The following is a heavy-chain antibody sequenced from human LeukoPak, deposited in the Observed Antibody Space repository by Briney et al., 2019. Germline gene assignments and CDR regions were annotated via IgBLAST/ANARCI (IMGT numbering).Heavy chain of an antibody. CDR3: ARAVEGGYSSSSWGYYYYMDV. J-gene: IGHJ6*03. V-gene: IGHV3-23*01. Sequence: GGSLRLSCAASGFTFSSYGMSWVRQAPGKGLEWVSAISGSGGSTYYADSVKGRFTISRDNSKNTLYLQMNSLRAEDTAVYYCARAVEGGYSSSSWGYYYYMDVWGKGTTVTVSS. CDR1: GFTFSSYG. D-gene: IGHD6-6*01. CDR2: ISGSGGST.